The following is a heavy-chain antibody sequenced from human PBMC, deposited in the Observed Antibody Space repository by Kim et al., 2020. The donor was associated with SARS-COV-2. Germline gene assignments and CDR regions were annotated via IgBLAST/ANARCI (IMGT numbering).Heavy chain of an antibody. D-gene: IGHD6-25*01. CDR3: AAAVGLVRYNWFDP. CDR2: IYNGDDA. Sequence: GGSLRLSCVASGFTVSGKFMTWVRQAPGKGLEWVSTIYNGDDASYSDAVKGRFITSRQSSKTTVYLQMNRLRPEDTAVYHCAAAVGLVRYNWFDPWGRGT. CDR1: GFTVSGKF. J-gene: IGHJ5*02. V-gene: IGHV3-53*04.